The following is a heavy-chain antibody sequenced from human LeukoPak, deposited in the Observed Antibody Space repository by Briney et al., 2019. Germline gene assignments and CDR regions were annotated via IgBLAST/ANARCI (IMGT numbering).Heavy chain of an antibody. V-gene: IGHV1-46*01. CDR2: INPSGSST. D-gene: IGHD6-19*01. CDR1: GYTFTSYY. J-gene: IGHJ4*02. Sequence: ASVKVSCKASGYTFTSYYLHWVRQAPGQGLEWMGLINPSGSSTSNTQKFQGRVTMTRDTSTSTVYMELSSLRSEDTAVYYCARDPYSSGWRDGIDYWGQGTLVTVSS. CDR3: ARDPYSSGWRDGIDY.